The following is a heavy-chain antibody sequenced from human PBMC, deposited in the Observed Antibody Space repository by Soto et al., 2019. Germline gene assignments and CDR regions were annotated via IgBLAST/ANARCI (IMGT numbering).Heavy chain of an antibody. CDR2: ISAYNGNT. V-gene: IGHV1-18*01. D-gene: IGHD3-10*01. J-gene: IGHJ6*02. Sequence: ASVKVSCKASGYTFTNFGISWVRQAPGQGLEWMGWISAYNGNTNYAQNFQGRVTMTTDTSTSTAYMELRSLRSEDTAVYYCATCRRITMVRGVLRYYYGMDVWGQGTTVTVSS. CDR3: ATCRRITMVRGVLRYYYGMDV. CDR1: GYTFTNFG.